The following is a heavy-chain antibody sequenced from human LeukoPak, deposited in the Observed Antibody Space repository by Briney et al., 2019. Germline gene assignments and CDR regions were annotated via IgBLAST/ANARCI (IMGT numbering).Heavy chain of an antibody. J-gene: IGHJ6*02. CDR1: GFTFSSYG. CDR2: ISGSGGST. CDR3: AKSVVVADLYYYYGMDV. Sequence: GGSLRLSCAASGFTFSSYGMHWVRQAPGKGLEWVSAISGSGGSTYYADSVKGRFTISRDNSKNTLYLQMNSLRAEDTAVYYCAKSVVVADLYYYYGMDVWGQGTTVTVSS. V-gene: IGHV3-23*01. D-gene: IGHD2-15*01.